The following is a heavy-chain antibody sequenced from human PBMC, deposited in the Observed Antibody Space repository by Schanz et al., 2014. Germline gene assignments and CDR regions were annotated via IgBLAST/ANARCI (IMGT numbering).Heavy chain of an antibody. CDR1: GYTFSDYG. V-gene: IGHV1-18*01. CDR3: ARGWGYDALTGYVF. Sequence: QGQLVQSGPEVKEPGASVKVSCKTSGYTFSDYGITWVRQAPGQGLEWVGWISPYTGNTHYFDKMEGRVTMTTDTSTSTAYMELRSLGSDDTAVYYCARGWGYDALTGYVFWGQGTLVTVSS. CDR2: ISPYTGNT. D-gene: IGHD3-9*01. J-gene: IGHJ4*02.